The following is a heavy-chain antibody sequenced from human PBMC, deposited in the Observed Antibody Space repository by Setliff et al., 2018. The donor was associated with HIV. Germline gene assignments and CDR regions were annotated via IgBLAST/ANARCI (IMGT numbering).Heavy chain of an antibody. V-gene: IGHV4-4*07. D-gene: IGHD4-17*01. CDR2: IYTGGRT. Sequence: SETLSLTCTVSDDSISSNYWSWIRQSAGKGLEWVGHIYTGGRTNYNPSLKGRVTMSVDTSKNQFSLNLSSVTAADTAVYYCARAAAGNTGPFDLWGQGSPVTVSS. CDR1: DDSISSNY. CDR3: ARAAAGNTGPFDL. J-gene: IGHJ4*02.